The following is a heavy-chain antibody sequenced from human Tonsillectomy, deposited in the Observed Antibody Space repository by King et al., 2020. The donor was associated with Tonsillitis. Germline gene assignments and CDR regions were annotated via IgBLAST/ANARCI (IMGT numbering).Heavy chain of an antibody. CDR2: IRFDGSDK. CDR3: AKTVTDHDV. Sequence: QVQLVESGGGVVQPGGSLKLSCEASGFDFNYFGMHWVRQAPGKGLEWLAFIRFDGSDKYYANSVKGRFIVSRDNSKNTLYLHMDTLQTDDTAVYYCAKTVTDHDVWGQGALVTVSS. CDR1: GFDFNYFG. J-gene: IGHJ4*02. D-gene: IGHD2-21*02. V-gene: IGHV3-30*02.